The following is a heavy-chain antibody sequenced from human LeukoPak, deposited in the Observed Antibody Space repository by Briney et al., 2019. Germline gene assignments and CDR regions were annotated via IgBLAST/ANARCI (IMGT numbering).Heavy chain of an antibody. D-gene: IGHD3-22*01. CDR1: GFTFSSYA. Sequence: HPGGSLRLSCAASGFTFSSYAMSWVRQAPGKGLEWVSTLSGSGGSTYYADSVKGRFTISRDNSKNTLYPQMNSLRAEDTAVYYCARDGLPLRTMIVVVLSFDYWGQGTLVTVSS. CDR3: ARDGLPLRTMIVVVLSFDY. J-gene: IGHJ4*02. CDR2: LSGSGGST. V-gene: IGHV3-23*01.